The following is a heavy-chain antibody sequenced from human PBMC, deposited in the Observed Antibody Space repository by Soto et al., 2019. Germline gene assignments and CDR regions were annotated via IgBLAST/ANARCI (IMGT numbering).Heavy chain of an antibody. CDR3: VRGGKKQLVQDPYNWFDP. Sequence: PGGSLRLSCVASGFIFSSYSMNWVRHAPGKGLEWVSSISTTGSFTFYADSVKGRFTISRDDAKNSLYLQMNSLKVEDTAVYYCVRGGKKQLVQDPYNWFDPWGQGTLVTVSS. CDR2: ISTTGSFT. CDR1: GFIFSSYS. D-gene: IGHD6-6*01. V-gene: IGHV3-21*01. J-gene: IGHJ5*02.